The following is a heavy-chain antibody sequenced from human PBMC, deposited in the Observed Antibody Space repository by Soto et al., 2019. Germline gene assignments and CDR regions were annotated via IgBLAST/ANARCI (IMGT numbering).Heavy chain of an antibody. J-gene: IGHJ6*02. CDR3: ERDRSLDFWSGFHYGMDV. CDR2: ISFDGTNK. CDR1: GFTFSSYV. D-gene: IGHD3-3*01. V-gene: IGHV3-30-3*01. Sequence: QVQLVESGGGVVQPGRSLRLSCAASGFTFSSYVIHWVRQAPGKGLEWVAVISFDGTNKYYADSVRGRFTISRDNSKNTLFLQMNSLRAGDPAVYYCERDRSLDFWSGFHYGMDVWGQGTTVTISS.